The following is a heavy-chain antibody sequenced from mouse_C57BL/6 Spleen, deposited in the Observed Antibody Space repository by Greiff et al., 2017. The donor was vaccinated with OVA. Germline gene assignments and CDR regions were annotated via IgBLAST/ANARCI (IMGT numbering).Heavy chain of an antibody. J-gene: IGHJ1*03. V-gene: IGHV5-4*03. CDR1: GFTFSSYA. D-gene: IGHD1-1*01. CDR3: ARRGVTTVVAHWYFDV. CDR2: ISDGGSYT. Sequence: EVHLVESGGGLVKPGGSLKLSCAASGFTFSSYAMSWVRQTPEKRLEWVATISDGGSYTYYPDNVKGRFTISRDNAKNNLYLQMSHLKSEDTAMYYCARRGVTTVVAHWYFDVWGTGTTVTVSS.